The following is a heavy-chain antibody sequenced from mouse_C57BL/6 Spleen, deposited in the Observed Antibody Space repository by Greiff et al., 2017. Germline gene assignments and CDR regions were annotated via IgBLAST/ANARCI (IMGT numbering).Heavy chain of an antibody. Sequence: VQLQQSGPGLVQPSQRLSITCTVPGFSLTSYGVHWVRQSPGKGLEWLGVIWRGGSTDYNSAFMSRLSLTKDNSKRQVFFKMNSLQADDTAIYYCAKGYPNGGFADWGQGTLVTVSA. J-gene: IGHJ3*01. CDR2: IWRGGST. V-gene: IGHV2-5*01. CDR1: GFSLTSYG. D-gene: IGHD2-2*01. CDR3: AKGYPNGGFAD.